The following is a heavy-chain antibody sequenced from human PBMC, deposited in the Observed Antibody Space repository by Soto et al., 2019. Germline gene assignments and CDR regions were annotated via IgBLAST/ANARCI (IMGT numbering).Heavy chain of an antibody. Sequence: QVQLVQSGAEVKKPGSSVKVSCKASGGTFSSYAISWVRQAPGQGLEWMGGIIPIFGTANYAQKFQGRVTITADESTSTAYMELSSLRSEDTAVYYCAREGGYCSGGSCSAGDFDYWGKGTLVTVSS. CDR1: GGTFSSYA. J-gene: IGHJ4*02. CDR3: AREGGYCSGGSCSAGDFDY. CDR2: IIPIFGTA. V-gene: IGHV1-69*12. D-gene: IGHD2-15*01.